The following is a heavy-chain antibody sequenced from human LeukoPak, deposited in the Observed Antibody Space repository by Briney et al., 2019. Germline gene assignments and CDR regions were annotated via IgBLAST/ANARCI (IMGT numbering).Heavy chain of an antibody. CDR3: VVRGGLPFDN. V-gene: IGHV3-23*01. J-gene: IGHJ4*02. CDR2: ISGSGGST. D-gene: IGHD3-16*01. Sequence: GGSLRLSCAASGFTVSSNYMSWVRQAPGKGLEWVSAISGSGGSTHYADSVKGRFTISRDNSKNTLYLQMNSLRAEDTAVYYCVVRGGLPFDNWGQGTLVTVSS. CDR1: GFTVSSNY.